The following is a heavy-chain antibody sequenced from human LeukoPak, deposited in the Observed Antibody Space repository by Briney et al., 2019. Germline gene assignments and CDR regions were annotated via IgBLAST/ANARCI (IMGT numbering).Heavy chain of an antibody. CDR3: ARATRRRWFDP. CDR1: GFTFSSYE. Sequence: GGSLRLSCAASGFTFSSYEMNWVRQAPGKGLEWVSYISSSGSTIYYADSVKGRFTISRDNAKNSLYLQMNSLRAEDTALYYCARATRRRWFDPWGQGTLVTVSS. CDR2: ISSSGSTI. J-gene: IGHJ5*02. D-gene: IGHD6-25*01. V-gene: IGHV3-48*03.